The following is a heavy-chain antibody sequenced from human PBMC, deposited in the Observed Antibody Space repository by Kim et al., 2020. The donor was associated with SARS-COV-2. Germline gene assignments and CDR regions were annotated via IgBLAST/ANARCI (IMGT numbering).Heavy chain of an antibody. CDR2: INHSGST. J-gene: IGHJ6*02. CDR1: GGSFSGYY. Sequence: SETLSLTCAVYGGSFSGYYWSWIRQPPGKGLEWIGEINHSGSTNYNPSLKSRVTISVDTSKNQFSLKLSSVTAADTAVYYCARGEPVLRYFDWSLFYGMDVWGQGTTVTVSS. CDR3: ARGEPVLRYFDWSLFYGMDV. D-gene: IGHD3-9*01. V-gene: IGHV4-34*01.